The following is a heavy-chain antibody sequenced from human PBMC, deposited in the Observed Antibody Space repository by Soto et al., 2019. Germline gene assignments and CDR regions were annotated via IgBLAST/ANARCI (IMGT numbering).Heavy chain of an antibody. J-gene: IGHJ4*02. CDR3: GRGVGGAAFDY. D-gene: IGHD1-26*01. CDR1: GGTFSSYA. CDR2: IIPTFGTA. Sequence: SVKVSCKASGGTFSSYAISWVRQAPGQGLEWMGGIIPTFGTANYAQKFQGRVTITADESTSTAYMELSSLRSEDTAVYYCGRGVGGAAFDYWGQGTLVTVSS. V-gene: IGHV1-69*13.